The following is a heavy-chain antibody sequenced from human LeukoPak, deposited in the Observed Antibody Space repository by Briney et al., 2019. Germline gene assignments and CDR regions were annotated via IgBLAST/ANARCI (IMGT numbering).Heavy chain of an antibody. V-gene: IGHV3-48*03. Sequence: KTGGSLRLSCAAPGFTFSSYEMKWVRQAPGKGLEWVSYISSSGSTIYYADSVRGRFTISRDNAKNSLYLQMNSLRAEDTAVYYCARVRYGSGSYFHFDYWGQGTLVTVSS. J-gene: IGHJ4*02. CDR2: ISSSGSTI. D-gene: IGHD3-10*01. CDR1: GFTFSSYE. CDR3: ARVRYGSGSYFHFDY.